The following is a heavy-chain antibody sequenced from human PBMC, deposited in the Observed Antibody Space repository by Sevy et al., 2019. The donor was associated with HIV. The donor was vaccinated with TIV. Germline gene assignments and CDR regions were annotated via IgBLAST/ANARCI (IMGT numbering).Heavy chain of an antibody. V-gene: IGHV3-13*01. Sequence: GGSLRLSCAASGFTFSSYDMHWVRQATGKGLEWVSVIGIAGDTYYPGSVKGRFTISRENAKNSLYLQMNSLRAGDTAVYYCARALGPYFDYWGQGTLVTVSS. J-gene: IGHJ4*02. CDR1: GFTFSSYD. D-gene: IGHD3-16*01. CDR3: ARALGPYFDY. CDR2: IGIAGDT.